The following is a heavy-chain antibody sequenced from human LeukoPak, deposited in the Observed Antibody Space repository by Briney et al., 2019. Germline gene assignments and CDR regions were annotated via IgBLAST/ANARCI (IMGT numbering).Heavy chain of an antibody. D-gene: IGHD4-17*01. Sequence: SETLSLTCSVSDDSITMYYWSWIRQPPGKGLEWIGYIYYSGSTNYNPSLKSRVTISVDTSKNQFSLKLSSVIAADTAVYYCAREAVTTGFYFDYWGQGTLVTVSS. J-gene: IGHJ4*02. CDR1: DDSITMYY. CDR3: AREAVTTGFYFDY. V-gene: IGHV4-59*01. CDR2: IYYSGST.